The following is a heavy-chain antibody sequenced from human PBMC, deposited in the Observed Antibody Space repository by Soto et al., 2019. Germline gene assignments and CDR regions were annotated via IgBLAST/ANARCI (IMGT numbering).Heavy chain of an antibody. V-gene: IGHV3-20*01. D-gene: IGHD1-26*01. J-gene: IGHJ3*02. CDR3: ARVTYSILEGGAFDI. CDR1: GFTLSSYA. Sequence: GRSLRLSCAASGFTLSSYAMSWVRQAPGKGLEWVSGINWNGGSTDYADSVKGRFTISRDNAKNSLYLQMNSLRAEDTALYHCARVTYSILEGGAFDIWGQGKMVT. CDR2: INWNGGST.